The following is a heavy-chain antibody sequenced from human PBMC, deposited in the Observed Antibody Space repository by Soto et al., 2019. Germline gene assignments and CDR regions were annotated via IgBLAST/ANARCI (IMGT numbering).Heavy chain of an antibody. D-gene: IGHD3-10*01. CDR2: IIPIFGTA. V-gene: IGHV1-69*13. CDR3: AREARYGSGKD. Sequence: APVKVSCKASGGTFSSYAISWVRQAPGQGLEWMGGIIPIFGTANYAQKFQGRVTITADESTSTAYMELSSLRSEDTAVYYCAREARYGSGKDWGQGTLVTVSS. CDR1: GGTFSSYA. J-gene: IGHJ4*02.